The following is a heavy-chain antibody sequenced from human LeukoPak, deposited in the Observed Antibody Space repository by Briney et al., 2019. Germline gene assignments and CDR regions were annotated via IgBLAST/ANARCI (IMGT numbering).Heavy chain of an antibody. J-gene: IGHJ5*02. CDR1: GFTFSSYA. CDR3: ARDRNSGPGGVRGDFWFDP. D-gene: IGHD3-10*01. CDR2: ISYDGSNK. V-gene: IGHV3-30-3*01. Sequence: GGSLRLSCAASGFTFSSYAMHWVRQAPGKGLEWVAVISYDGSNKYYADSVKGRFTISRDNSKNTLYLQMNSLRAEDTAVYYCARDRNSGPGGVRGDFWFDPWGQGTLVTVSS.